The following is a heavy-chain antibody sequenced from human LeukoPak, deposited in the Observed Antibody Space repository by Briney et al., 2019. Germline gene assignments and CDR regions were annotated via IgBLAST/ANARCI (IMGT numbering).Heavy chain of an antibody. CDR1: GGSISSSSYY. CDR2: IYYSGST. J-gene: IGHJ3*02. D-gene: IGHD5-18*01. V-gene: IGHV4-39*01. Sequence: SETLSLTCTVSGGSISSSSYYWGWIRQPPGKGLEWIGSIYYSGSTYYNPSLKSRVTISVDTSKNQFSLKLSFVTAADTAVYYCARRGYSYGYGAFDIWGQGTMVTVSS. CDR3: ARRGYSYGYGAFDI.